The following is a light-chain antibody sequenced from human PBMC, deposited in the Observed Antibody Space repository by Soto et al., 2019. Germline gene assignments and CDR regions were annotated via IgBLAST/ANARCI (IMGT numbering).Light chain of an antibody. CDR2: DNN. CDR1: RSNIGNNY. J-gene: IGLJ1*01. Sequence: QSVLTQPLSVSAAPGQKVTISCSGSRSNIGNNYVSWYQQLPGTAPKLLIYDNNKRPSGIPDRFSGSKSGTSATLGITGLQTGDEAKYYCGTWDSSMSVYVVGTGTKVTVL. V-gene: IGLV1-51*01. CDR3: GTWDSSMSVYV.